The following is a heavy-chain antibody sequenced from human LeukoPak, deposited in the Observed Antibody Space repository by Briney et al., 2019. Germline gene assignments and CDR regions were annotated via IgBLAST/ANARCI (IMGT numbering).Heavy chain of an antibody. CDR3: ARVNPTSSGFYAY. CDR1: GFTFNSYP. Sequence: PGGSLRLSCSASGFTFNSYPVHWVRQAPGKGLEYVSGISRNGGSTNYADSVQGRFTISRDNAKNSLYLQMNSLRAEDTAVYYCARVNPTSSGFYAYWGQGTLVTVSS. D-gene: IGHD3-22*01. J-gene: IGHJ4*02. V-gene: IGHV3-64*04. CDR2: ISRNGGST.